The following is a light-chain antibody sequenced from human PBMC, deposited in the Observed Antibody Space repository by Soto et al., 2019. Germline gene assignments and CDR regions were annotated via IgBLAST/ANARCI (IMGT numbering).Light chain of an antibody. V-gene: IGKV3-20*01. CDR3: QQANSFPLT. CDR2: GAS. Sequence: IVLTQSPCTLSLSPGERATLSCRASQSVSSSYLAWYQQKPGQAPRLLIYGASSRATGIPDRFSGSGSGTDFTLTISSLQPEDFATYYCQQANSFPLTFGGGTKVAIK. J-gene: IGKJ4*01. CDR1: QSVSSSY.